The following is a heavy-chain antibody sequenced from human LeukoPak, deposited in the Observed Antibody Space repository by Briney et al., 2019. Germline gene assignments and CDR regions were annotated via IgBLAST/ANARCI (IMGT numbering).Heavy chain of an antibody. J-gene: IGHJ4*02. CDR2: ISYDGSNK. D-gene: IGHD3-16*02. CDR3: AKSLYGGCDY. Sequence: GGSLRLSCAASGFTFSSYAMHWVRQAPGKGLEWVAVISYDGSNKYYADSVKGRFTIFRDNSKNTVYLQMNSLRVEDTAVYYCAKSLYGGCDYWGQGTVVTVSS. V-gene: IGHV3-30-3*02. CDR1: GFTFSSYA.